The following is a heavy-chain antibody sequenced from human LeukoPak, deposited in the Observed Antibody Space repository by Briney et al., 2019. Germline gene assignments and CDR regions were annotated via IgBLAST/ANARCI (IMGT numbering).Heavy chain of an antibody. V-gene: IGHV4-39*07. J-gene: IGHJ4*02. CDR3: ARGDRSTVTRFRPRPYLDS. CDR1: DGSLSSSSYY. CDR2: LYSSGTT. Sequence: SETLSLTCTVSDGSLSSSSYYWGWIRQTPGNGLEWIGTLYSSGTTYYNPSLKSRVIMSVDTSKNQFSLKVTSVTAADTAVYYCARGDRSTVTRFRPRPYLDSWGQGTLVTVSS. D-gene: IGHD4-17*01.